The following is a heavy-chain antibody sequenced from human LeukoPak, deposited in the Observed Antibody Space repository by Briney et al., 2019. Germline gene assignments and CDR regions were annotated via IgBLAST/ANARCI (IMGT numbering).Heavy chain of an antibody. CDR3: ASERHYGSGKWPSDY. CDR1: GFTFSSYE. J-gene: IGHJ4*02. Sequence: GGSLRLSCAASGFTFSSYEMNWVRQAPGKGLERVSYISSSGSTIYYADSVKGRFTISRDNAKNSLYLQMNSLRAEDTAVYYCASERHYGSGKWPSDYWGQGTLVTVSS. V-gene: IGHV3-48*03. CDR2: ISSSGSTI. D-gene: IGHD3-10*01.